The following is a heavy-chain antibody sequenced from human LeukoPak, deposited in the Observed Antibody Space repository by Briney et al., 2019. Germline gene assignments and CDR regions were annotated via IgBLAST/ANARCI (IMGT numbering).Heavy chain of an antibody. Sequence: PGGSLRFSCATSGFTFSSYAMSWVRQVPGKGLEWVSTISASGGSTYYADSVKGRFTISRDNSKNTLYLQMNSLRAEDTAVYYCAKDRACTSTSCFLDWFDPWGQGTLVTVSS. CDR3: AKDRACTSTSCFLDWFDP. V-gene: IGHV3-23*01. CDR2: ISASGGST. J-gene: IGHJ5*02. D-gene: IGHD2-2*01. CDR1: GFTFSSYA.